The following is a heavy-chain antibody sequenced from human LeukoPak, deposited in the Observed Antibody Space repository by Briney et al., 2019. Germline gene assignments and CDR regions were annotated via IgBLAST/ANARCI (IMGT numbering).Heavy chain of an antibody. CDR3: TRANHRAFDV. Sequence: SQTLSLTCAISGDRVSADSAAWNWIRQSPSRCLEWLGRTYYRSRTSKWSSDYALSMRGRITISPDTSKNGFSLQLNSVTPEDTAVYYCTRANHRAFDVWGQGTVVTVSS. CDR1: GDRVSADSAA. J-gene: IGHJ3*01. CDR2: TYYRSRTSKWSS. V-gene: IGHV6-1*01.